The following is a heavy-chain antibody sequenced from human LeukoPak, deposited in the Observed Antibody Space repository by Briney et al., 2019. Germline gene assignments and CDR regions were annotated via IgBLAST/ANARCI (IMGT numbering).Heavy chain of an antibody. Sequence: GASVKVSCKASGYTFTSYGLSWVRQAPGQGLEWMGWISAYNGNTNYAQKRQGRVTMTIDTSTTTAYLELRSLRSDDTAIYYCARQVDTVMALPDYWGQGTLVIVSS. J-gene: IGHJ4*02. CDR2: ISAYNGNT. CDR3: ARQVDTVMALPDY. CDR1: GYTFTSYG. V-gene: IGHV1-18*01. D-gene: IGHD5-18*01.